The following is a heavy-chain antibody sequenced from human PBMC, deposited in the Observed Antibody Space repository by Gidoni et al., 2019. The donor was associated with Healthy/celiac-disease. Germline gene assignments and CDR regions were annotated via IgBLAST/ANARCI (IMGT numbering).Heavy chain of an antibody. CDR1: GGSISSGGYY. CDR3: ARGGDDNPRYSGYGVFDY. J-gene: IGHJ4*02. D-gene: IGHD5-12*01. CDR2: IYYSGST. Sequence: QVQLQGSGPGLVKPSQTLSLTCTVSGGSISSGGYYWSWIRQHPWKGLEWIGYIYYSGSTYYNPSLKSRVTISVDTSKNQFSLKLSSVTAADTAVYYCARGGDDNPRYSGYGVFDYWGQGTLVTVSS. V-gene: IGHV4-31*03.